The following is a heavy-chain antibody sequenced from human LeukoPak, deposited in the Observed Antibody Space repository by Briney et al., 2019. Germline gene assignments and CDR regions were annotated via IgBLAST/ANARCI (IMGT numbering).Heavy chain of an antibody. CDR1: GGTFSSYA. D-gene: IGHD3-22*01. V-gene: IGHV1-69*04. Sequence: GASVTVSCKASGGTFSSYAISWVRQAPGQGLEWMGRIIPILGIANYAQKFQGRVTITADKSTSTAYMELSSLRSEDTAVYYCARGGPVNAYYYDSSGYFSCDYWGQGTLVTVSS. CDR2: IIPILGIA. J-gene: IGHJ4*02. CDR3: ARGGPVNAYYYDSSGYFSCDY.